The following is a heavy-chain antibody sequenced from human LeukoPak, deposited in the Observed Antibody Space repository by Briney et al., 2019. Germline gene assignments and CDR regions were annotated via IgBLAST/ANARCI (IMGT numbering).Heavy chain of an antibody. CDR2: ISGSGGST. J-gene: IGHJ4*02. CDR3: AKGTGITIFGVVSNSD. D-gene: IGHD3-3*01. CDR1: GFTFSSYA. V-gene: IGHV3-23*01. Sequence: GGSLRLSCAASGFTFSSYAMSWVRQAPGKGLEWVSAISGSGGSTYYTDFVKGRFTISRDNSKNTLYLQMNSLRAEDTAVYYCAKGTGITIFGVVSNSDWGQGTLVTVSS.